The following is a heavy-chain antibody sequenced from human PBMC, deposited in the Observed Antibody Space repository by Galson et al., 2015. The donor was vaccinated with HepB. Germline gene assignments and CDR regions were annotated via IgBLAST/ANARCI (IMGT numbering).Heavy chain of an antibody. J-gene: IGHJ5*02. Sequence: SLRLSCAASGFTFSNAWMSWVRQAPGKGLEWVGRIKSKTDGGTTDYAAPVKGRFTISRDDSKNTLYLQMNSLKTEDTAVYYCTTDAPSSSWSRGPFDPWGQGTLVTVSS. CDR1: GFTFSNAW. CDR3: TTDAPSSSWSRGPFDP. D-gene: IGHD6-13*01. V-gene: IGHV3-15*01. CDR2: IKSKTDGGTT.